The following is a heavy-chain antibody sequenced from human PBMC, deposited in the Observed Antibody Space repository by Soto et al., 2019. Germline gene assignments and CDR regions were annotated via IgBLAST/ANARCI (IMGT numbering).Heavy chain of an antibody. CDR1: GGTFSSYA. V-gene: IGHV1-69*13. J-gene: IGHJ6*02. CDR2: IIPIFGTA. Sequence: GASVKVSCKASGGTFSSYAISWVRQAPGQGLEWMGGIIPIFGTANYAQKFQGRVTITADESTSTAYMELSSLRSEDTAVYYCAREPPRGRFLEWLPIGPYYYYYYGMDVWGQGTTVTVSS. CDR3: AREPPRGRFLEWLPIGPYYYYYYGMDV. D-gene: IGHD3-3*01.